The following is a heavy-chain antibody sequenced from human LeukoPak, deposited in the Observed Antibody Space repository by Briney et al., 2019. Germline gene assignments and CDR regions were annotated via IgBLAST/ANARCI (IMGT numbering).Heavy chain of an antibody. D-gene: IGHD6-19*01. CDR2: ISYDGSNK. CDR1: GFTFSSYG. J-gene: IGHJ3*02. CDR3: ARERVPIAVAGEADI. Sequence: GGSLRLSCAASGFTFSSYGMHWVRQAPGKGLEWVAVISYDGSNKYYADPVKGRFTISRDNSKNTLYLQMNSLRAEDTAVYYCARERVPIAVAGEADIWGQGTMVSVSS. V-gene: IGHV3-30*19.